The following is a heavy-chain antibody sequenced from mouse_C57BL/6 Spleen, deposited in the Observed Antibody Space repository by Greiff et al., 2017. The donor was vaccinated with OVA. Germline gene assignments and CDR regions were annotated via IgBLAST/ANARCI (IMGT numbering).Heavy chain of an antibody. V-gene: IGHV1-7*01. CDR3: ARELTGREY. Sequence: VQLQQSGAELAKPGASVKLSCKASGYTFTSYWMHWLNQRPGQGLEWIGYLNPSSGYTTYNQKFKDKATLTADKSSSTAYMQLSSLTYEDSAVYYCARELTGREYWGKGTTLTVSS. CDR2: LNPSSGYT. D-gene: IGHD4-1*01. J-gene: IGHJ2*01. CDR1: GYTFTSYW.